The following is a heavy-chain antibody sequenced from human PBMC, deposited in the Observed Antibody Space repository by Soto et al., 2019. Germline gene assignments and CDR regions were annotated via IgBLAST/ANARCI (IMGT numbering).Heavy chain of an antibody. J-gene: IGHJ4*02. CDR1: GFTFDDYA. Sequence: PGWSLRLSCAASGFTFDDYAMHLVRQAPGKGLEWVSGISWNSGSIGYADSVKGRFTISRDNAKNSLYLQMNSLRAEDTALYYCAKDPSPYYYDSSGYLEYWGKGTLVTVSS. CDR2: ISWNSGSI. V-gene: IGHV3-9*01. CDR3: AKDPSPYYYDSSGYLEY. D-gene: IGHD3-22*01.